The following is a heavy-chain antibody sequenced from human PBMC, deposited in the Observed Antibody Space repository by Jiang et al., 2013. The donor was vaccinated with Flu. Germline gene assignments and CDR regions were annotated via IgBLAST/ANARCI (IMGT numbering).Heavy chain of an antibody. J-gene: IGHJ4*02. Sequence: GAEVKKPGESLKISCKGSGYSFTSYWIGWVRQMPGKGLEWMGIIYPGDSDTRYSPSFQGQVTISADKSISTAYLQWSSLKASDTAMYYCARPKKRGYSYGQGVYFDYWGQGTLVTVSS. CDR1: GYSFTSYW. D-gene: IGHD5-18*01. CDR3: ARPKKRGYSYGQGVYFDY. V-gene: IGHV5-51*03. CDR2: IYPGDSDT.